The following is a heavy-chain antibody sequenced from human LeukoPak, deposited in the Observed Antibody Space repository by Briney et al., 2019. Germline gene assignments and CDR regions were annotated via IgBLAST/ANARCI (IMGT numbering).Heavy chain of an antibody. CDR3: ARVREDITIFGVAYYYYYYMDV. J-gene: IGHJ6*03. CDR1: GLTVSSNY. D-gene: IGHD3-3*01. CDR2: IYSGGST. V-gene: IGHV3-53*01. Sequence: PGGSLRLSCAASGLTVSSNYMSWVRHAPGKGLEWVSVIYSGGSTYYADSVKGRFTISRDNSKNTLYLQMNSLRAEDTAVYYCARVREDITIFGVAYYYYYYMDVWGKGTTVTVSS.